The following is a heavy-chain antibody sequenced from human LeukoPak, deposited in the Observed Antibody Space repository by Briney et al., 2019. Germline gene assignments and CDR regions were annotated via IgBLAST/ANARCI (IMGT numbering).Heavy chain of an antibody. J-gene: IGHJ5*02. Sequence: SPTLSLTFAISADSVSINSAAWNWIRQSPSRGLEWLGSTYYRFKWYNDYAGTVNSRITITTDTSKTQFSLKLHSVSPEDTAADYCARSGLLALSGYVPNWFDPWGQGTLVTVSS. CDR3: ARSGLLALSGYVPNWFDP. CDR2: TYYRFKWYN. V-gene: IGHV6-1*01. D-gene: IGHD5-12*01. CDR1: ADSVSINSAA.